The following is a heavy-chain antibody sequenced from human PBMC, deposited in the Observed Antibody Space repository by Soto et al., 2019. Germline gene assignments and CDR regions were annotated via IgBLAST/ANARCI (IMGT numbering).Heavy chain of an antibody. Sequence: SETLSLTCTVSGGSISSSSYYWGWIRQPPGKGLEWIGSIYYSGSTYYNPSLKSRVTISVDTSKNQFSLKLSSVTAADTAVYYCASNVPASDYGSGSYVHTSWGQGTLVTVSS. CDR1: GGSISSSSYY. V-gene: IGHV4-39*01. CDR3: ASNVPASDYGSGSYVHTS. CDR2: IYYSGST. D-gene: IGHD3-10*01. J-gene: IGHJ5*02.